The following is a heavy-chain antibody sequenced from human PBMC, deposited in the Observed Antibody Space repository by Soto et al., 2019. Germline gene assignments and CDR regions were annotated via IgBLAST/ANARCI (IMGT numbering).Heavy chain of an antibody. CDR3: AKDSPVLVVVTAPPTGYFDL. CDR2: ISGSGGST. V-gene: IGHV3-23*01. D-gene: IGHD2-21*02. CDR1: GFTFSSYA. Sequence: EVQLLESGGGLVQPGGSLRLSCAASGFTFSSYAMSWVRQAPGKGLEWVSAISGSGGSTYYADSVKGRFTISRDNSKNTLYLQMNSLRAEDTAVYYCAKDSPVLVVVTAPPTGYFDLWGRGTLVTVSS. J-gene: IGHJ2*01.